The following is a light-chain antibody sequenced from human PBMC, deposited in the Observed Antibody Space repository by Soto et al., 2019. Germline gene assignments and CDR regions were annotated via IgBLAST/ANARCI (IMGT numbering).Light chain of an antibody. Sequence: AIQMTQSPSSLSASVGDRVTITCRASQGIRNDLGWYQQKPGKAPKLLIYAAATLQSGVPSRFSGRGSGTDFTLTISSLQPEDFATYYCLQDYNYPRTFGQGTKVDIK. J-gene: IGKJ1*01. CDR2: AAA. V-gene: IGKV1-6*01. CDR1: QGIRND. CDR3: LQDYNYPRT.